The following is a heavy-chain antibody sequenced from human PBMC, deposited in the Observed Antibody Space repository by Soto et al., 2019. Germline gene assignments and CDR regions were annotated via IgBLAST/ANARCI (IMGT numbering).Heavy chain of an antibody. CDR2: ISAYNGNT. Sequence: ASVKVSCKASGGTFSSYGISWVRQAPGQGLEWMGWISAYNGNTNYAQKLQGRVTMTTDTSTSTAYMELRSLRSDDTAVYYCARDSSGWRPNYYYYGMDVWGQGTTVTVSS. CDR1: GGTFSSYG. CDR3: ARDSSGWRPNYYYYGMDV. V-gene: IGHV1-18*01. D-gene: IGHD6-19*01. J-gene: IGHJ6*02.